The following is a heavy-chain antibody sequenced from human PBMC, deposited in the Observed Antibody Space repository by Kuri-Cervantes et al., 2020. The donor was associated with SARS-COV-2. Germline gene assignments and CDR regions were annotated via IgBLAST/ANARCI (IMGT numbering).Heavy chain of an antibody. J-gene: IGHJ6*02. CDR2: IYYSGST. CDR1: GYSISRGYY. D-gene: IGHD2-2*01. V-gene: IGHV4-61*01. CDR3: ARDDCSSTRDCGMDV. Sequence: SQTLSLTCAVSGYSISRGYYWGWIRQPPGKGLEWIGYIYYSGSTNYNPSLKSRVTISVDTSKNQFSLKLSSVTAADTAVYYCARDDCSSTRDCGMDVWGQGTTVTVSS.